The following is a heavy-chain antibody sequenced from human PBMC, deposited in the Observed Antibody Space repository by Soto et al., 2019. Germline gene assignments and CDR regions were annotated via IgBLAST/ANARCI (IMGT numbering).Heavy chain of an antibody. CDR1: GFIFRNYG. J-gene: IGHJ6*02. V-gene: IGHV3-30*18. CDR3: AKDFKVSGGHYGSLNYYYGMDV. D-gene: IGHD3-10*01. CDR2: ISNDGNTK. Sequence: GGSLRLSCAGSGFIFRNYGIHWVRQAPGKGLEWVAVISNDGNTKYYADSVKGRFTISRDNSKNTMYLQMNSLRAEDTAVYYCAKDFKVSGGHYGSLNYYYGMDVWGQGTTVTVSS.